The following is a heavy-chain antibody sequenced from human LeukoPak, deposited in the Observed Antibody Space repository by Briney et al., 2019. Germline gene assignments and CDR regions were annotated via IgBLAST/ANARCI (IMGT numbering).Heavy chain of an antibody. V-gene: IGHV4-39*01. D-gene: IGHD2-15*01. Sequence: AETLSLTCTVSGGSISSSSYYWGWIRQPPGKGLEWIGSIYYSGSTYYNPSLKSRVTISVDTSKNQFSLKLSSVTAADTAVYYCARGDCSGGSCYLFDYWGQGALAT. J-gene: IGHJ4*02. CDR3: ARGDCSGGSCYLFDY. CDR1: GGSISSSSYY. CDR2: IYYSGST.